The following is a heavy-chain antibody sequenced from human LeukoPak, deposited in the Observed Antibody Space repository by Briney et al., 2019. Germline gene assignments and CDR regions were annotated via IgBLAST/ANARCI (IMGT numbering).Heavy chain of an antibody. V-gene: IGHV3-48*02. CDR1: GFTFSSYT. J-gene: IGHJ4*02. Sequence: PGGSLRLSCAASGFTFSSYTMNWVRQAPGKGLEWVSYISSSSSTIYYADSVKGRFTISRDNAKNSLYLQMNSLRDEDTAVYYCAREDYRGVAGTSTYFDYWGQGTLVTVSS. D-gene: IGHD6-19*01. CDR2: ISSSSSTI. CDR3: AREDYRGVAGTSTYFDY.